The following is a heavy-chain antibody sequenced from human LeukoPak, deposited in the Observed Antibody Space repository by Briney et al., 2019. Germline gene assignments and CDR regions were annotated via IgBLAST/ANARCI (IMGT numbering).Heavy chain of an antibody. J-gene: IGHJ5*02. CDR3: ARGPYCSSTSCYVGFVGWFDP. Sequence: TLSLTCTVSGYSISSGYYWGWIRQPPGKGLEWIGSIYHSGSTYYNPSLKSRVTISVDTSKNQFSLKLSSVTAADTAVYYCARGPYCSSTSCYVGFVGWFDPWGQGTLVTVSS. CDR1: GYSISSGYY. CDR2: IYHSGST. D-gene: IGHD2-2*01. V-gene: IGHV4-38-2*02.